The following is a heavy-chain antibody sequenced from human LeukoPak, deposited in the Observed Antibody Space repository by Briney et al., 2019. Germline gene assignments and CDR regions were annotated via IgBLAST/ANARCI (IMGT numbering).Heavy chain of an antibody. CDR2: IYYSGST. CDR1: GGSTSSGDYY. Sequence: SETLSLTCTVSGGSTSSGDYYWSWIRQPPGKGLEWIGYIYYSGSTYYNPSLKSRVTISVDTSKNQFSLKLSSVTAADTAVYYCARRMTYYDILTGYPQPYYFDYWGQGTLVTVSS. J-gene: IGHJ4*02. CDR3: ARRMTYYDILTGYPQPYYFDY. D-gene: IGHD3-9*01. V-gene: IGHV4-30-4*08.